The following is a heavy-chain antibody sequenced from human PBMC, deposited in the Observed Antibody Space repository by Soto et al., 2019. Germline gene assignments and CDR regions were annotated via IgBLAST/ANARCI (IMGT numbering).Heavy chain of an antibody. CDR2: ISAYNGNT. J-gene: IGHJ2*01. D-gene: IGHD2-2*01. CDR1: GYTFTSYG. CDR3: ARDIVVVPAATSNWYFDL. Sequence: QVQLVQSGAEVKKPGASVKVSCKASGYTFTSYGISWVRQAPGQGLEWMGWISAYNGNTNYAQKLQGRVTVTTDTSTSTAYMELRSLRSDDTAVYYCARDIVVVPAATSNWYFDLWGRGTLVTVSS. V-gene: IGHV1-18*01.